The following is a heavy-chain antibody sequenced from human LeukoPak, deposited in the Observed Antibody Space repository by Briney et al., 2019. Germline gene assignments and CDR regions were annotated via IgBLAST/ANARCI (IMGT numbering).Heavy chain of an antibody. CDR3: AREPLLWFGELSHYFDY. J-gene: IGHJ4*02. CDR1: GFTFSSYG. V-gene: IGHV3-30*02. D-gene: IGHD3-10*01. Sequence: GGSLRLSCAASGFTFSSYGMHWVRQAPGKGLEWVAFIRYDGSNKYYADSVKGRFTISRDNSKNTLYLQMNSLRAEDTAVYNCAREPLLWFGELSHYFDYWGQGTLVTVSS. CDR2: IRYDGSNK.